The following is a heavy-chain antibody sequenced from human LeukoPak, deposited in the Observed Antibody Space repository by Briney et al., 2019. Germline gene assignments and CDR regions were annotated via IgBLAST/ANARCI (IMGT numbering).Heavy chain of an antibody. CDR3: ARNLVVVVSTAVRYYYYYMDV. Sequence: GESLKISCKGSGYSFTNYWIGWVRQMPGKGLEWMGIIYPGDSDTRYSPSFQGQVTISADKSINTAYLQWSSLKASDTAMYYCARNLVVVVSTAVRYYYYYMDVWGKGTTVTVSS. J-gene: IGHJ6*03. D-gene: IGHD2-2*01. CDR1: GYSFTNYW. CDR2: IYPGDSDT. V-gene: IGHV5-51*01.